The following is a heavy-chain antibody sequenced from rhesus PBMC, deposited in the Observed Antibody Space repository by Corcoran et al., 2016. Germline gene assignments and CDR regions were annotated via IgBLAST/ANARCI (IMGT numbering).Heavy chain of an antibody. CDR1: GGSISSNY. V-gene: IGHV4-160*01. Sequence: VQLQESGPGRVKPSETLSFPCAGSGGSISSNYGSWFRQAPGKGLEWFGCICGSGESTDYNPSLKSRVTISTDTSKNQFSLKLSSVTAADTAVYYCARDLSTYGLDSWGQGVVVTVSS. CDR2: ICGSGEST. J-gene: IGHJ6*01. CDR3: ARDLSTYGLDS.